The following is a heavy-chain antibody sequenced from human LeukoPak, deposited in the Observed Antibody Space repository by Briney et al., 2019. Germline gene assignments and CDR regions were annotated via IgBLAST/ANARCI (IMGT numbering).Heavy chain of an antibody. Sequence: GASVKVSCKASGYTFTSYAMHWVRQAPGQRLEWMGWSNAGNGNTKYSQEFQGRVTITRDMSTSTAYMELSSLRSEDTAVYYCAAIPEYDFWSGSPMGYYYMGVWGKGTTVTVSS. CDR2: SNAGNGNT. CDR1: GYTFTSYA. V-gene: IGHV1-3*02. CDR3: AAIPEYDFWSGSPMGYYYMGV. D-gene: IGHD3-3*01. J-gene: IGHJ6*03.